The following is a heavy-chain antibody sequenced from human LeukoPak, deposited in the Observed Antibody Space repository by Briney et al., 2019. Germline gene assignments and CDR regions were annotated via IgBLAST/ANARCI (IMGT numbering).Heavy chain of an antibody. V-gene: IGHV4-34*01. D-gene: IGHD5-18*01. J-gene: IGHJ4*02. CDR3: AREIGYSYGPDLDY. Sequence: GSLRLSCAASGFTFSSYAMSWVRQPPGKGLEWIGEINHSGSTNYNPSLKSRVTISVDTSKNQFSLKLSSVTAADTAVYYCAREIGYSYGPDLDYWGQGTLVTVSS. CDR2: INHSGST. CDR1: GFTFSSYA.